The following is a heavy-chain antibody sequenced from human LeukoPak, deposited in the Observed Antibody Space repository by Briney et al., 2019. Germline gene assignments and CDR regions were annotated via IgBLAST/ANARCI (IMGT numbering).Heavy chain of an antibody. CDR2: ISSSGSTI. CDR3: AREDDFWSGYSVSLDY. V-gene: IGHV3-48*03. CDR1: GFTFSSYE. D-gene: IGHD3-3*01. Sequence: GGSLRLSCAASGFTFSSYEMNWVRQAPGKGLEWVSYISSSGSTIYYADSVKGRFTISRDNAKNSLYLQMNSLRAEDTAVYYCAREDDFWSGYSVSLDYWGQGTLVTVSS. J-gene: IGHJ4*02.